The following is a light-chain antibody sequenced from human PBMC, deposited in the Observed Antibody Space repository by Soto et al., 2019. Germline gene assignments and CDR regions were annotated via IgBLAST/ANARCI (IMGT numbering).Light chain of an antibody. CDR1: SGHSSYA. CDR3: QTWGSGIRV. J-gene: IGLJ2*01. V-gene: IGLV4-69*01. Sequence: QSVLTQSPSASASLGASVKLTCTLSSGHSSYAIAWHQQQPEKGPRYLMKLNSDGSHSKGDGIPDRFSGSSSGAERYLTISRLQSEAEADYYCQTWGSGIRVFGGGTKLTVL. CDR2: LNSDGSH.